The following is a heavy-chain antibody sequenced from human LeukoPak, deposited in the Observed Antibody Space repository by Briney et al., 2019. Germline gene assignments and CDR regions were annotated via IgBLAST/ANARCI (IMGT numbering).Heavy chain of an antibody. Sequence: GASVKVSCKASGYTFTSYNLNWVRQATGQGLEWMGWMNPSSGNTGYTQNFQGRVTMTRDISISTAYMELSSLRSEDTAVYYCVRGPHTSGWPQEYYWGQGTLVAVSS. J-gene: IGHJ4*02. D-gene: IGHD6-19*01. CDR1: GYTFTSYN. V-gene: IGHV1-8*01. CDR2: MNPSSGNT. CDR3: VRGPHTSGWPQEYY.